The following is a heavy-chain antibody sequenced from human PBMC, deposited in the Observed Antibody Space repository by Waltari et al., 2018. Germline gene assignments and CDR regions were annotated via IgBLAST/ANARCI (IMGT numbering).Heavy chain of an antibody. Sequence: AQLLESGGGVVQPGRSLRLSCAASGFLFSSHGMHWVRQTSGKGVGWWAVIGFDGNKMCDADSVRGRFTISRDNSNNILFLQMNSLRPEDSGVYYCAKDGDYSLTEYDAFDVWGQGTVVTVSP. CDR2: IGFDGNKM. CDR3: AKDGDYSLTEYDAFDV. D-gene: IGHD4-17*01. J-gene: IGHJ3*01. CDR1: GFLFSSHG. V-gene: IGHV3-30-3*02.